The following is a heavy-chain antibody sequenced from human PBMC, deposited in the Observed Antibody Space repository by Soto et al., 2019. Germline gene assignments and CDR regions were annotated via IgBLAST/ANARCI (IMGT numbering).Heavy chain of an antibody. J-gene: IGHJ6*03. Sequence: SETLSLTCTVSGGSISSYYWSWIRQPPGKGLEWIGYIYYSGSTNYNPSLKSRVTISVDTSKNQFSLKLSSVTAADTAVYYCARQGSGYDLNYYYYYMDVWGKGTTVTVSS. D-gene: IGHD5-12*01. CDR3: ARQGSGYDLNYYYYYMDV. CDR2: IYYSGST. CDR1: GGSISSYY. V-gene: IGHV4-59*08.